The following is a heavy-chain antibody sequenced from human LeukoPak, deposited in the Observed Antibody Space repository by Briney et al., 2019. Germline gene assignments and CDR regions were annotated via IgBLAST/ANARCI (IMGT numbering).Heavy chain of an antibody. CDR2: INPNSGDT. J-gene: IGHJ6*03. Sequence: GASVKVSCKASGYTFTGYHMHWVRQAPGQGLEWMGWINPNSGDTKYAQKFQGRVTMTRDTSISTAYMELSSLKSDDTAVYYYARDGRWLVPYYYMDVWGKGTTVSVSS. D-gene: IGHD6-19*01. CDR3: ARDGRWLVPYYYMDV. V-gene: IGHV1-2*02. CDR1: GYTFTGYH.